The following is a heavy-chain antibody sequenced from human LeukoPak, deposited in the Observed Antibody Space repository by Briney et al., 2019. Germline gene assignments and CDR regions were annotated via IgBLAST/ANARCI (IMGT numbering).Heavy chain of an antibody. Sequence: ASVKVSCKVSGYTLIELSMHWVRQAPGKGLEWMGGFDPEDGETIYAQKFQGRVTMTEDTSTDTAYMELSSLRSEDTAVYYCATRMIVRGAFDYWGQGTLVTVSS. J-gene: IGHJ4*02. D-gene: IGHD3-22*01. V-gene: IGHV1-24*01. CDR3: ATRMIVRGAFDY. CDR1: GYTLIELS. CDR2: FDPEDGET.